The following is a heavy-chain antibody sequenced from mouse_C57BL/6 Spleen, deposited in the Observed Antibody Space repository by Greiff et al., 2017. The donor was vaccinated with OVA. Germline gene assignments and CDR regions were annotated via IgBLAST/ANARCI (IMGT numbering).Heavy chain of an antibody. J-gene: IGHJ2*01. CDR3: ARSLDYDTGY. CDR2: INPSTGGT. CDR1: GYSFTGYY. V-gene: IGHV1-42*01. D-gene: IGHD2-4*01. Sequence: VQLQQSGPELVKPGASVKISCKASGYSFTGYYMNWVKQSPEKSLEWIGEINPSTGGTTYNQKFKAKATLTVDKSSSTAYMQLKSLTSEDSAVYYCARSLDYDTGYWGQGTTLTVSS.